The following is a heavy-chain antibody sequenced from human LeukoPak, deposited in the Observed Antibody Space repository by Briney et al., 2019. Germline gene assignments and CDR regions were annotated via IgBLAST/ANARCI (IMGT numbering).Heavy chain of an antibody. V-gene: IGHV4-34*01. J-gene: IGHJ3*02. CDR1: GGSFIGYY. D-gene: IGHD5-12*01. CDR2: INHSGST. CDR3: ARHSRPGYGDYENAFDI. Sequence: PSGTLSLTCAVYGGSFIGYYWSWIRQPPGKGLEWMGEINHSGSTNYNPSLKSRVTISVDTSKTQFSLKLSSVTAADTAVYYCARHSRPGYGDYENAFDIWGQGTMVTVSS.